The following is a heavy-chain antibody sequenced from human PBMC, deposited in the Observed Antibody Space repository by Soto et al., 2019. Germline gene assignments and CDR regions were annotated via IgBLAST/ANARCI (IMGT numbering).Heavy chain of an antibody. Sequence: GGSLRLSCAASGFTFSGSAMHWVRQASGKGLEWVGRIRSKANSYATAYAASVKGRLTISRDDSKKTAHLQMNSLKTEETAVYCWTRPQHRSSSDFDYWGQGTLVAVSS. J-gene: IGHJ4*02. V-gene: IGHV3-73*01. CDR2: IRSKANSYAT. CDR3: TRPQHRSSSDFDY. D-gene: IGHD6-6*01. CDR1: GFTFSGSA.